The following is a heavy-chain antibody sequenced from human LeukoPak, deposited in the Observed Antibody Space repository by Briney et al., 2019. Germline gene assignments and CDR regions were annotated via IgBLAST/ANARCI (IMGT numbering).Heavy chain of an antibody. CDR3: VETGLGRARYDNRGRYVGAFDI. D-gene: IGHD3-22*01. J-gene: IGHJ3*02. CDR2: MNPNSGNT. Sequence: ASVTVSCKSSEYTFRNFDIHWVRQAPGQGLEWMGWMNPNSGNTDYAQKFQGRVTMTRDTSLSTAYMDLSSLTSDDTAMYYCVETGLGRARYDNRGRYVGAFDIWGQGTMVTVSS. CDR1: EYTFRNFD. V-gene: IGHV1-8*01.